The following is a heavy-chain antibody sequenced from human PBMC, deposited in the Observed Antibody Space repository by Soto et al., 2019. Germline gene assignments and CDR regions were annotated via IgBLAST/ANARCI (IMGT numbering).Heavy chain of an antibody. CDR2: ISGSGGST. Sequence: GGSLRLSCAASGFTFSSYAMSWVRQAPGKGLEWVSAISGSGGSTYYADSVKGRFTISRDNSKNTLYLQMNSLRAEDTAVYYCAKPLKLRYFDWLSPGPFDIWGQGTMVTVSS. V-gene: IGHV3-23*01. J-gene: IGHJ3*02. CDR1: GFTFSSYA. CDR3: AKPLKLRYFDWLSPGPFDI. D-gene: IGHD3-9*01.